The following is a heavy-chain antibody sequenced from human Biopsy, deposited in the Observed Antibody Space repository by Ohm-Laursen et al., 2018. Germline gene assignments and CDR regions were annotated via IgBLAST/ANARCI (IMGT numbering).Heavy chain of an antibody. D-gene: IGHD3-9*01. J-gene: IGHJ1*01. CDR2: NIPILGTG. V-gene: IGHV1-69*06. CDR1: GGTFSNYG. Sequence: GASVKVSCKAPGGTFSNYGVNWVRQAPGQGLEWLGGNIPILGTGNYAQKFQDRVTVAADTSTSTATMELRSLQSDDTAVYYCATKLTGYFHHWGQGTLVIVSS. CDR3: ATKLTGYFHH.